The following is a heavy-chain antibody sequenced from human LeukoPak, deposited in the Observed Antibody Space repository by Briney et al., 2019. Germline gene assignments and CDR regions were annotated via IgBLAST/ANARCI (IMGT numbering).Heavy chain of an antibody. D-gene: IGHD3-10*01. J-gene: IGHJ4*02. CDR3: ARDSLRITFYFDY. CDR1: GFTFSSYW. CDR2: IKQDGSEK. V-gene: IGHV3-7*01. Sequence: GGSLRLSCAASGFTFSSYWMSWVRQAPGKGLEWVANIKQDGSEKYYVDSVKGRFTISRDNAKNSLYLQMNSLRAEDTAVYYCARDSLRITFYFDYWGQGTLVTVSS.